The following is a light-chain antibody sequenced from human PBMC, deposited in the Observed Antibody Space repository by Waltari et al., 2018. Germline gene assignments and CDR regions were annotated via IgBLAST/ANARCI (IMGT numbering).Light chain of an antibody. CDR1: NSNIESNS. Sequence: QSVLTQSHSASGTPGQRVTISCSGRNSNIESNSVFWYQQLPGTAPKLLIYRNSQRPSGVPDRLSGSTSGTSASLAISGLRSEDEADYYCAAWDDSLSGLVFGGGTKLTVL. CDR3: AAWDDSLSGLV. CDR2: RNS. J-gene: IGLJ3*02. V-gene: IGLV1-47*01.